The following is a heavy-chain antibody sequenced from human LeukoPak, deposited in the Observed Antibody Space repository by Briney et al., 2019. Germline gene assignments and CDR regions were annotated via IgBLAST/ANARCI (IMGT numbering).Heavy chain of an antibody. CDR1: GVSISSYY. CDR3: AREDRYYYGMDV. Sequence: SKTLSLTCTVSGVSISSYYWSWIRQPPGKGLEWIGYIYYSGSNNYNPALKSRVTISVDTSKNQLPLKLNSVTAADTAVYYCAREDRYYYGMDVWGQGTTVNVSS. J-gene: IGHJ6*02. V-gene: IGHV4-59*08. CDR2: IYYSGSN.